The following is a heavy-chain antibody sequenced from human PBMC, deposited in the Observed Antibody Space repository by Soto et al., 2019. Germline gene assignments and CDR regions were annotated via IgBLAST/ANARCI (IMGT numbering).Heavy chain of an antibody. CDR2: IYYSGST. V-gene: IGHV4-59*08. J-gene: IGHJ3*02. CDR1: GGSISSYY. D-gene: IGHD6-13*01. CDR3: ARRFSSSWHDAFDI. Sequence: PSETLSLTCTVSGGSISSYYWSWIRQAPGKGLEWIGYIYYSGSTNYNPSLKSRVTISVDTSKNQFSLKLSSVTAADTAVYYCARRFSSSWHDAFDIWGQGTMVTVSS.